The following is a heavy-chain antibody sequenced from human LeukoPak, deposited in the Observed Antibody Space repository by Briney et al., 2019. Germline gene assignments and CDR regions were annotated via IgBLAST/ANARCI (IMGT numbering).Heavy chain of an antibody. J-gene: IGHJ3*02. Sequence: GGSLRLSCAASGFTFSSYSMNWVRQAPGKGLEWVSSISSSSSYIYYADSVKGRFTISRDNAKNSLYLQMNSLRAEDTAVYYCARDRSSSWVALVAFDIWGQGTMVTVSS. CDR2: ISSSSSYI. D-gene: IGHD6-13*01. V-gene: IGHV3-21*01. CDR1: GFTFSSYS. CDR3: ARDRSSSWVALVAFDI.